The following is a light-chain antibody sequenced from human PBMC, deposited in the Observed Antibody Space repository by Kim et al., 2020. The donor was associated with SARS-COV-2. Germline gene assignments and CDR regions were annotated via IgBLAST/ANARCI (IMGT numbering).Light chain of an antibody. Sequence: EIQMTQSPSTLSASVGDRVTITCRAGPSLIRWLAWYQQRPGKAPKLLIYEASRLENGVPSRFSGSGSGTEFTLTISSLEPDDFATYYCQQYGSYPWTFGQGTKVDIK. J-gene: IGKJ1*01. V-gene: IGKV1-5*03. CDR2: EAS. CDR3: QQYGSYPWT. CDR1: PSLIRW.